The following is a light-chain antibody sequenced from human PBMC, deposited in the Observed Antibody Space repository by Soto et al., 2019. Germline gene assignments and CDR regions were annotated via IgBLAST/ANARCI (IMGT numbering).Light chain of an antibody. Sequence: DIQMTQSPSTLSASVGDRVTISCRASQSISNYLACYQQNPGRAPKLLMYKASNLESGVPARFSGSGSGTEFFLTISSLQPDDFATYYGQQYRTDPYTFGQGTKLEIK. CDR3: QQYRTDPYT. J-gene: IGKJ2*01. CDR1: QSISNY. V-gene: IGKV1-5*03. CDR2: KAS.